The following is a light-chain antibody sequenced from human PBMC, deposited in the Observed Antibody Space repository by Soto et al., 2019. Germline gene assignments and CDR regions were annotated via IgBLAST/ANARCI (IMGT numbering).Light chain of an antibody. CDR3: QQYNTWPRT. Sequence: EIVLTQSPGTLSLSPGERATLSCRASQSVSSNYLAWYQQKPGQAPRLLIYGASTRATGIPARFSGSGSGTDFTLTISSLQSEDFAVYYCQQYNTWPRTFGQGTKVDIK. J-gene: IGKJ1*01. V-gene: IGKV3-15*01. CDR1: QSVSSNY. CDR2: GAS.